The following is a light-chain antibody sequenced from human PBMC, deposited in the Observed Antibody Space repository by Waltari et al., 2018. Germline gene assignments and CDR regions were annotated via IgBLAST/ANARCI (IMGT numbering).Light chain of an antibody. CDR1: SSDVGGYNY. V-gene: IGLV2-14*01. CDR2: EFS. CDR3: SSYTSSTTVV. J-gene: IGLJ2*01. Sequence: QSALTQPASVSGSPGQSITISCTGSSSDVGGYNYVSWFQHHPGKAPKLMIYEFSNRPSGVSDRFSGSKSGNTASLTISGLQPEDEADYYCSSYTSSTTVVFGGGTKLTVL.